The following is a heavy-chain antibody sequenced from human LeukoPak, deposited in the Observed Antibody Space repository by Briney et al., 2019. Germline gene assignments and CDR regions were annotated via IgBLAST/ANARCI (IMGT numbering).Heavy chain of an antibody. Sequence: PPGGSLRLSCAASGFTFSSYAMHWVRQAPGKGLEWVAVISYDGSNKYHADSVKGRFTISRDNSRNTLYLQMNSLRAEDTAVYYCARDHRGGVGSSRWFDYWGQGTLVTVSS. V-gene: IGHV3-30*04. J-gene: IGHJ4*02. CDR3: ARDHRGGVGSSRWFDY. CDR2: ISYDGSNK. CDR1: GFTFSSYA. D-gene: IGHD1-26*01.